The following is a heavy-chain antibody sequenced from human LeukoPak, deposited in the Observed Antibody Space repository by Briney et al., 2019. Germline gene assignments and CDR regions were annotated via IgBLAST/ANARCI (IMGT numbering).Heavy chain of an antibody. J-gene: IGHJ6*02. D-gene: IGHD3-10*01. V-gene: IGHV3-66*01. Sequence: GGSLRLSCAASGFTVSSNYMSWVRQAPGKGLEWVSVIYSGGSTYYADSVKGRFTISRDNSKNTLYLQMNSLRAEDTAVYYCARAGRSGYYYYGMDVWGQGTMVTVSS. CDR1: GFTVSSNY. CDR2: IYSGGST. CDR3: ARAGRSGYYYYGMDV.